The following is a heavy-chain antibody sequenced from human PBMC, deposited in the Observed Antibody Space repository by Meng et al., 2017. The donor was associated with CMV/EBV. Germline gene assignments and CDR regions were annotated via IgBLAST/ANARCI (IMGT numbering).Heavy chain of an antibody. CDR1: GGSISSGGYY. CDR2: IYYSGST. D-gene: IGHD2-2*01. J-gene: IGHJ3*02. V-gene: IGHV4-31*03. Sequence: SETLSLTCTVSGGSISSGGYYWSWIRQHPGKGLEWIGYIYYSGSTYYNPSLKSRVTISVDTSKNQFSLKLSSVTAADTAVYYCARVRLVGDAFDIWDQGTMVTVSS. CDR3: ARVRLVGDAFDI.